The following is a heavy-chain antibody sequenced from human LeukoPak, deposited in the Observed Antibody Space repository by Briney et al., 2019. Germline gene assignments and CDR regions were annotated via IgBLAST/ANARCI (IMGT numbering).Heavy chain of an antibody. V-gene: IGHV4-4*09. CDR1: GGSMSSYY. J-gene: IGHJ4*02. D-gene: IGHD1-26*01. Sequence: SETLSLTCTVSGGSMSSYYWSWIRQPPGKGLEWIGYIYTSGSTNYNPSLKSRVTISVDTSKNQFSLKLSSVTAADTAVYYCAGHSREFDYWGQGTLATVSS. CDR2: IYTSGST. CDR3: AGHSREFDY.